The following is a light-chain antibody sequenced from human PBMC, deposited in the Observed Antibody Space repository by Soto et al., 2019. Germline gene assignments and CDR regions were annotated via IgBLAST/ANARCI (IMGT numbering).Light chain of an antibody. J-gene: IGKJ4*01. CDR2: DAS. CDR1: QGISTY. Sequence: DIQMTQSPSSLSASAGDRVTITCRASQGISTYLKWYQHRPGKAPKLLIFDASTLQRGVPSRFSGIGSGTDFTLTINSLQPEDFATYYCQQADSFPLTFGGGTKVDIK. V-gene: IGKV1-12*01. CDR3: QQADSFPLT.